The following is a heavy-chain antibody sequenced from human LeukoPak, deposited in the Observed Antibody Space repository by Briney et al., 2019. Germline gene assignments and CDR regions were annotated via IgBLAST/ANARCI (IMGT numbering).Heavy chain of an antibody. Sequence: GGSLRLSCAASGNYWMHWVRQAPGKGLVWVSHIDSDGSWTSYADSVKGRFTISKDNAKNTVYLQMNSLRDEDTAVYYCARERVQLWSTHYYYGMDVWGQGTTVTVSS. J-gene: IGHJ6*02. CDR2: IDSDGSWT. V-gene: IGHV3-74*01. CDR1: GNYW. CDR3: ARERVQLWSTHYYYGMDV. D-gene: IGHD5-18*01.